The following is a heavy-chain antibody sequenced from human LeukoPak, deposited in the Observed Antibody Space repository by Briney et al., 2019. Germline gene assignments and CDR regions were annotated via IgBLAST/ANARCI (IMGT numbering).Heavy chain of an antibody. Sequence: ASVKVSCKVSGYTLTELSMHWVRQAPGKGLEWMGGFDPEDGETIYAQKFQGRVTMAEDTSTDTAYMELSSLRSEDTAVYYCATDLFQLRNSIYGMDVWGQGTTVTVSS. CDR2: FDPEDGET. V-gene: IGHV1-24*01. CDR1: GYTLTELS. CDR3: ATDLFQLRNSIYGMDV. J-gene: IGHJ6*02. D-gene: IGHD1-7*01.